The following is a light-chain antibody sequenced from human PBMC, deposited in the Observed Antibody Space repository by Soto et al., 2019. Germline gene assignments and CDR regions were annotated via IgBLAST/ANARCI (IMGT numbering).Light chain of an antibody. CDR2: GAY. Sequence: DTKMTQYPSSLPVSVSDMVTITFRASETMNKNLNWYKQKPGKVPYVLIYGAYSFQAGVPSRFTCSGSGTDFTLTISSLQPEEFATYYCQQVDSFPHSFGQGT. J-gene: IGKJ2*01. V-gene: IGKV1-39*01. CDR1: ETMNKN. CDR3: QQVDSFPHS.